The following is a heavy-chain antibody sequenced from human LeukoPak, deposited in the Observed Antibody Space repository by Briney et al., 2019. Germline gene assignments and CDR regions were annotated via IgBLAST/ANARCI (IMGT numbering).Heavy chain of an antibody. Sequence: GGSLRLSCAVSSFTFRNAWMHWVRQAPGKGLVWVSRIKGDGSITVYADSVKGRFTISRDNAKNTLYLQMNSLRVEDTAVYYCARSDWFDPWGQGTLVTVSS. CDR1: SFTFRNAW. D-gene: IGHD3-3*01. V-gene: IGHV3-74*01. J-gene: IGHJ5*02. CDR2: IKGDGSIT. CDR3: ARSDWFDP.